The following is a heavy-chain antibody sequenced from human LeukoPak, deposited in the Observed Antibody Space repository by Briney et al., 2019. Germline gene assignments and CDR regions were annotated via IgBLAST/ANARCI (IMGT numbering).Heavy chain of an antibody. Sequence: PGGSLRLSCAASGFTFSSYWMSWVRQAPGKGLEWVAFIRYDGSNKYYADSVKGRFTISRDNSKNTLYLQMNSLRAEDTAVYYCAKDDNWNLFDYWGQGTLVTVSS. CDR1: GFTFSSYW. V-gene: IGHV3-30*02. CDR3: AKDDNWNLFDY. J-gene: IGHJ4*02. D-gene: IGHD1-20*01. CDR2: IRYDGSNK.